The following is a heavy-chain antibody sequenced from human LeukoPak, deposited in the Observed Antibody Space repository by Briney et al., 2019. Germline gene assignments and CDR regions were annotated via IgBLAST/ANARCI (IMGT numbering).Heavy chain of an antibody. V-gene: IGHV3-53*05. Sequence: GGSLRLSCAASGFTVSSNYMSWVRQAPGKGLEWVSVIYSGGSTYYADSVMGRFTISRDNSKSTLYLQMNSLRAEDTAGYYCAKDLTRLRFLEWLLPYYFDYWGQGTLVTVSS. CDR2: IYSGGST. CDR1: GFTVSSNY. D-gene: IGHD3-3*01. CDR3: AKDLTRLRFLEWLLPYYFDY. J-gene: IGHJ4*02.